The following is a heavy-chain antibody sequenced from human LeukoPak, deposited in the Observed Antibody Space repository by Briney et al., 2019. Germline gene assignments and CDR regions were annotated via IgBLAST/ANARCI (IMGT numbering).Heavy chain of an antibody. V-gene: IGHV1-18*01. CDR2: ISAYNGNT. J-gene: IGHJ4*02. Sequence: GASLKVSCKASGYTFTSYGISWVRQAPGQRLEWMGWISAYNGNTNYAQRLQGRVTMTTGTATSAAYMELRSLTSDDTAVYYCARDQYDSVWGSHRPYFDYWGQGTLVTVSS. D-gene: IGHD3-16*02. CDR3: ARDQYDSVWGSHRPYFDY. CDR1: GYTFTSYG.